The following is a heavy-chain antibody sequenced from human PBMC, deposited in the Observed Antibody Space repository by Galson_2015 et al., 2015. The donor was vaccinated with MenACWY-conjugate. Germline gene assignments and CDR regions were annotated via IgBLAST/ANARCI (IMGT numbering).Heavy chain of an antibody. CDR1: GGSLTDFY. CDR2: IFSTGGT. V-gene: IGHV4-59*08. Sequence: SETLSLTCTVSGGSLTDFYWSWIRQPPGKGLEWIGYIFSTGGTNYNPSLKSRLTISLHTSRNQFSLTGNSVTAADTGVYYWARLKRAVATITLPPLHFYYGMDVWGRGTTVTVSS. D-gene: IGHD5-24*01. J-gene: IGHJ6*02. CDR3: ARLKRAVATITLPPLHFYYGMDV.